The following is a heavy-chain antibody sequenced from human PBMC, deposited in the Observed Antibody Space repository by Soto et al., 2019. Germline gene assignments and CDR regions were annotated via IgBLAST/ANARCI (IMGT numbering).Heavy chain of an antibody. J-gene: IGHJ4*02. CDR3: ARYCSGGSCHKGVPDY. CDR1: GYTLISYG. CDR2: INTYNGAT. D-gene: IGHD2-15*01. V-gene: IGHV1-18*01. Sequence: GASVKVSCKVSGYTLISYGISWVRQAPGQGLEWMGWINTYNGATNYAQNLQGRVTMTTDTSTNTAYMELRSLRSDDTAFYYCARYCSGGSCHKGVPDYWGQGTLVTVSS.